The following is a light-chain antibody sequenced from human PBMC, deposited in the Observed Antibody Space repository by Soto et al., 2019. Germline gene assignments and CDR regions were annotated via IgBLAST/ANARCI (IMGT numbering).Light chain of an antibody. V-gene: IGLV2-14*01. CDR1: SSDVGGYNY. Sequence: QSALTQPASVSGSPGQSITISCTGTSSDVGGYNYVSWSQQHPGKAPKLMIYDVSNRPSGFSNRFSGSKSGNTASLTFFGLQAEDEADYYCSSYTSSSTYVFGTGTKVTVL. CDR3: SSYTSSSTYV. CDR2: DVS. J-gene: IGLJ1*01.